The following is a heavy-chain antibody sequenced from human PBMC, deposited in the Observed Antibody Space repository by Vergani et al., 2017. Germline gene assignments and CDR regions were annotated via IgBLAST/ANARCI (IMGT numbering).Heavy chain of an antibody. D-gene: IGHD2-2*01. CDR3: ASRYCPSSSCHFFFKNNYCYFDY. CDR1: GGTFSSYA. CDR2: IIPIFGTA. J-gene: IGHJ4*02. Sequence: QVQLVQSGAEVKKPGSSVKVSCKASGGTFSSYAISWVRQAPGQGLEWMGGIIPIFGTANYAQKFQGRVTITADESTSTAYMELSSLRSEDTAVYYCASRYCPSSSCHFFFKNNYCYFDYWGQGTLVSVSS. V-gene: IGHV1-69*12.